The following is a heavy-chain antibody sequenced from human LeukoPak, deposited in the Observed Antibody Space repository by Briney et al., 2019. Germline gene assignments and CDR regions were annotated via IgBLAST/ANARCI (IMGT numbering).Heavy chain of an antibody. CDR3: ATTGSIAARLNAFDI. Sequence: ASVKVSCKASGYTFTSYGISWVRQAPGQGLEWMGWISAYNGNTNYAQKLQGRVTMTTDTSTSTAYMELRSLRSDDTAVYYCATTGSIAARLNAFDIWGQGTMVTVSS. V-gene: IGHV1-18*01. J-gene: IGHJ3*02. CDR1: GYTFTSYG. CDR2: ISAYNGNT. D-gene: IGHD6-6*01.